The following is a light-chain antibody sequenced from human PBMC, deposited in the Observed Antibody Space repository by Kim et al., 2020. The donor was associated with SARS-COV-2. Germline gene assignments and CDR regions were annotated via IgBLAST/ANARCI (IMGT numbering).Light chain of an antibody. CDR1: SSDVGSYNL. CDR2: EVS. V-gene: IGLV2-23*02. Sequence: QYALTQPASVSGSPGQSITISCTGTSSDVGSYNLVSWYQQHPGKAPKLMIYEVSKRPSGVSNRFSGSKSGNTASLTISGLQAEDEADYYCCSYAGTPLVFGTGTKVTVL. J-gene: IGLJ1*01. CDR3: CSYAGTPLV.